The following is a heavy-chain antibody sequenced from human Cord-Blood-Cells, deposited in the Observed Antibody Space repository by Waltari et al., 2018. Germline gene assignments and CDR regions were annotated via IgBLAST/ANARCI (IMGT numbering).Heavy chain of an antibody. V-gene: IGHV2-26*01. CDR3: ARTPVYSSGWYYFDY. Sequence: QVTLKESGPVLVKPTATLTLTCTVSGFSHSNPTMGLSWIRQPPGKALEWLAHIFSNDEKSYSTSLKSRLTISKDTSKSQVVLTMTNMDPVDTATYYCARTPVYSSGWYYFDYWGQGTLVTVXS. J-gene: IGHJ4*02. D-gene: IGHD6-19*01. CDR1: GFSHSNPTMG. CDR2: IFSNDEK.